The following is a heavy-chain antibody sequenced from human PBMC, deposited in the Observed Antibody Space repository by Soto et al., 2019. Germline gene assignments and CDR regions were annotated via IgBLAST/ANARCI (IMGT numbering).Heavy chain of an antibody. CDR1: GGSFSGYY. CDR2: INHSGST. V-gene: IGHV4-34*01. CDR3: ARRGTVTYYYYYYGMDV. Sequence: QVQLQQWGAGLLKPSETLSLTCAVYGGSFSGYYWSWIRQPPGKGLEWIGEINHSGSTNYNPSLQSRATISVDTSKNQFSLKLSSVTDADTAVYYCARRGTVTYYYYYYGMDVWGQGTTVTVSS. D-gene: IGHD4-17*01. J-gene: IGHJ6*02.